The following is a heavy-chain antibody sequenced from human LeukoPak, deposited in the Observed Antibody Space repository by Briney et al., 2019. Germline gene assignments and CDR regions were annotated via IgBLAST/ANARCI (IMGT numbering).Heavy chain of an antibody. CDR1: GYTYTTYG. D-gene: IGHD4-17*01. CDR3: ARVHGYYIGLYYFDY. J-gene: IGHJ4*02. Sequence: GASVKVSRKASGYTYTTYGISWVRQAPGQGLEWMGWISGNGDNTKYVQEFQGRVTMTTDTSTSTAYMDLRSLRSDDTAIYYCARVHGYYIGLYYFDYWGQGTLVTVSS. V-gene: IGHV1-18*01. CDR2: ISGNGDNT.